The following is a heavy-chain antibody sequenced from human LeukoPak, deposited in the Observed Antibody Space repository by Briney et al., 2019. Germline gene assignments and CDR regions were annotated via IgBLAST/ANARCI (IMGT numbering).Heavy chain of an antibody. D-gene: IGHD1-14*01. CDR1: GCSINTYY. J-gene: IGHJ4*02. V-gene: IGHV4-59*12. CDR3: ASENDHNFDY. CDR2: IYYSGST. Sequence: SETLSLTCTVSGCSINTYYWSWIRQPPGKGLEWIGYIYYSGSTNYNPSLKSRVTISLDTSKNQFSLSLSSVSVADTAVYYCASENDHNFDYWGQGTLVTVSS.